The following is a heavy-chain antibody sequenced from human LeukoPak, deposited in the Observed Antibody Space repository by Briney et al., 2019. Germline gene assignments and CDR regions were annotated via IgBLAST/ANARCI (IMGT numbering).Heavy chain of an antibody. Sequence: GGSLRLSCAASGFTFSSYEMNRVRQAPEKGLEWVSGISLDGATTYYAGSVEGRFTISRDNSKNTLYLQMNSLRADDTAVYYCVKDHGWLLYSWGQGTLVTVSS. CDR1: GFTFSSYE. CDR3: VKDHGWLLYS. J-gene: IGHJ4*02. D-gene: IGHD3-9*01. V-gene: IGHV3-23*01. CDR2: ISLDGATT.